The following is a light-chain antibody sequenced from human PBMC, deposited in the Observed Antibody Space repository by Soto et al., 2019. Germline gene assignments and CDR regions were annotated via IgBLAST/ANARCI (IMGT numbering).Light chain of an antibody. Sequence: DIQMTQSPSSMSASVGDRVTITCRASQGISNYLAGYQQKPGKVPQLLIYSASVLQYGVPSRFSGSGSETDFTLTISSLQPEDVATYSCQKYNSALWTFGQGTKVEIK. CDR1: QGISNY. V-gene: IGKV1-27*01. CDR2: SAS. J-gene: IGKJ1*01. CDR3: QKYNSALWT.